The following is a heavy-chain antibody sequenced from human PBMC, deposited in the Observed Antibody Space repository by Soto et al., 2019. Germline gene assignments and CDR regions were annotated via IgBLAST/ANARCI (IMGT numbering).Heavy chain of an antibody. J-gene: IGHJ4*02. Sequence: EASVKVSCKASGYTFTSYYMHWVRQAPGQGLEWMGIINPSGGSTSYAQKFQGRVTMTRDTSTSTVYMELSSLRSEDTAVYYCARDHNCSGGSCPHQPDYWGQGTLVTVSS. D-gene: IGHD2-15*01. CDR1: GYTFTSYY. CDR2: INPSGGST. V-gene: IGHV1-46*01. CDR3: ARDHNCSGGSCPHQPDY.